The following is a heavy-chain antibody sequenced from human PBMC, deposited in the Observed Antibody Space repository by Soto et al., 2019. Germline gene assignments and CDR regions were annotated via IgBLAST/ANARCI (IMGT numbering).Heavy chain of an antibody. CDR3: ARVGTLYAMDV. J-gene: IGHJ6*02. CDR2: ISSGGSTA. D-gene: IGHD1-26*01. V-gene: IGHV3-11*04. CDR1: GFTFRDYY. Sequence: QVQLVESGGGLVKPGASLRLSCAASGFTFRDYYMSWIRQAPGKGLEWVSYISSGGSTANDADSVKGRFSISRDNAKNSLYLQMDSLRAEDTAVYYCARVGTLYAMDVWGPGTTVTVSS.